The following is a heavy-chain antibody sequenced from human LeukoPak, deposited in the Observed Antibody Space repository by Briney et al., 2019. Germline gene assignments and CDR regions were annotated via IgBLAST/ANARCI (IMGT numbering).Heavy chain of an antibody. CDR3: AKDRAAAGINYFDY. V-gene: IGHV3-23*01. CDR1: GFTFNMYW. D-gene: IGHD6-13*01. Sequence: GGSLRLSCAASGFTFNMYWMTWVRQAPGKGLEWVSAISGSGGSTYYADSVKGRFTISRDNSKNTLYLQMNSLRAEDTAVYYCAKDRAAAGINYFDYWGQGTLVTVSS. J-gene: IGHJ4*02. CDR2: ISGSGGST.